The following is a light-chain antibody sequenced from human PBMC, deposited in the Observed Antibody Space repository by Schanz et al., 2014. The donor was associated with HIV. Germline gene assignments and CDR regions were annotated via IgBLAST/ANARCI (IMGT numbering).Light chain of an antibody. Sequence: EIVLTQSPGTLSLSPGERATLSCRASQSLISNYLAWYQQKPGQAPRLLIYGASSRATGIPDRFSGSGSGTDFTLSISRLEPEDFAVYYCQQYGSSPWTFGQGTKVEIK. CDR1: QSLISNY. V-gene: IGKV3-20*01. CDR3: QQYGSSPWT. J-gene: IGKJ1*01. CDR2: GAS.